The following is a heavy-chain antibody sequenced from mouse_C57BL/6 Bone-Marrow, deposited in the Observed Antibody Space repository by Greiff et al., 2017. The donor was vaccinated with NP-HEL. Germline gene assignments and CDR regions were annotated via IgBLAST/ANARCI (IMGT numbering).Heavy chain of an antibody. D-gene: IGHD5-2*01. V-gene: IGHV10-1*01. Sequence: EVQLVESGGGLVQPKGSLKLSCAASGFSFNTYAMNWVRQAPGQGLEWVARIRSKSNNYATYYADSVKDRFTISRDDSESMLYLQMNNLKTEDTAVYYCLTREYCYPSYGYLDVWGTGTTVTVSS. CDR3: LTREYCYPSYGYLDV. CDR1: GFSFNTYA. J-gene: IGHJ1*03. CDR2: IRSKSNNYAT.